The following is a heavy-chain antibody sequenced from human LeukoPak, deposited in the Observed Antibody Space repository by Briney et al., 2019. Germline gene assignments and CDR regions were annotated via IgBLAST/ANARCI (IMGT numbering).Heavy chain of an antibody. J-gene: IGHJ4*02. D-gene: IGHD3-3*01. CDR3: ARVSPRKYYDFWSGYYDKAYYFDY. CDR1: GGSFSGYY. CDR2: INHSGST. V-gene: IGHV4-34*01. Sequence: SETLSLTCAVDGGSFSGYYWSWIRQPPGKGLEWIGEINHSGSTNYNPSLKSRVTISVDTSKNQFSLKLSSVTAADTAVYYCARVSPRKYYDFWSGYYDKAYYFDYWGQGTLVTVSS.